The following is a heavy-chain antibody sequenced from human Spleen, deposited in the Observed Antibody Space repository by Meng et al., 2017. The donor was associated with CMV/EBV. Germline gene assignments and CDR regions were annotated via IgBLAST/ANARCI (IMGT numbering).Heavy chain of an antibody. Sequence: SETLSLTCTVSGGSSTNYYWSWIRQPPGKGLEWIGYVYCSGTTNYNPSLKSRVTMSVDRSKNQFSLKLNSVTAADTAIYYCARAPFTKHYYYYYYGMDVWGQGTTVTVSS. J-gene: IGHJ6*02. CDR1: GGSSTNYY. CDR3: ARAPFTKHYYYYYYGMDV. D-gene: IGHD1-1*01. V-gene: IGHV4-59*01. CDR2: VYCSGTT.